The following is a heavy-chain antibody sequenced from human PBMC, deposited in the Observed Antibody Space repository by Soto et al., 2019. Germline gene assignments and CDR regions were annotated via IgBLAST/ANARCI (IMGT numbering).Heavy chain of an antibody. Sequence: GGSLRLSCAASGFTVSSNYMSWVRQASGKGLEWVSIIYSGGSTYYADSVKGRFTISRDNSKNTLYLQMNSLRAEDTAVYYCARGGRQQLVHWFDPWGQGTLVTVSS. D-gene: IGHD6-13*01. CDR3: ARGGRQQLVHWFDP. J-gene: IGHJ5*02. CDR2: IYSGGST. CDR1: GFTVSSNY. V-gene: IGHV3-66*01.